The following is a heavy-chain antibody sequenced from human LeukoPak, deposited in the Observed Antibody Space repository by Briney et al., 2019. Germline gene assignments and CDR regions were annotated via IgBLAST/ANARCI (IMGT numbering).Heavy chain of an antibody. CDR1: GFTVSGNY. Sequence: GGSLRLSCAASGFTVSGNYMSWVRQAPGKGLEWVSIIYRDGTTYYADSVKGRFSISRHNPKNTLYLQTNSLRAEDTAVYYCARAGYYYDSSGYYYPFDYWGQGTLVTVSS. D-gene: IGHD3-22*01. CDR3: ARAGYYYDSSGYYYPFDY. J-gene: IGHJ4*02. V-gene: IGHV3-53*04. CDR2: IYRDGTT.